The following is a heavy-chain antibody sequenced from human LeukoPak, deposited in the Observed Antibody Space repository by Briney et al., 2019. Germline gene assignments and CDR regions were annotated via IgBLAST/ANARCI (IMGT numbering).Heavy chain of an antibody. D-gene: IGHD6-19*01. CDR1: GFTFSSYS. V-gene: IGHV3-48*04. J-gene: IGHJ4*02. CDR2: ISSSSSTI. Sequence: GGSLRLSCAASGFTFSSYSMNWVRQAPGKGLEWVSYISSSSSTIYYADSVKGRFTISRDNAKNSLYLQMNSLRAEDTAVYYCAKLYGSGGWDFDYWGQGTLVTVSS. CDR3: AKLYGSGGWDFDY.